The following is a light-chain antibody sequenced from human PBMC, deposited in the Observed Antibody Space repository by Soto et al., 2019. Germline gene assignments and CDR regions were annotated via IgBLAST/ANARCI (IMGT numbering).Light chain of an antibody. V-gene: IGKV3-11*01. Sequence: LPPAPGTLCMPQGPRATLSCRARHVISRYLAWYQQKPGQAPRLLIYGASNRATGLPARFSGSGSGTDFILSISSLEPEDSAVYYCQQRDVCPITFGEGTLV. J-gene: IGKJ5*01. CDR3: QQRDVCPIT. CDR1: HVISRY. CDR2: GAS.